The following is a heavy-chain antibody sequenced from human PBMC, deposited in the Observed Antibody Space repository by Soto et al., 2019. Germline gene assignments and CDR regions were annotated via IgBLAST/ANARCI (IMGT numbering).Heavy chain of an antibody. V-gene: IGHV4-38-2*01. CDR2: IYHSGST. CDR1: GYSISSCYY. D-gene: IGHD3-22*01. Sequence: SETLSLTCAVSGYSISSCYYWGWIRQPPGKGLECIVSIYHSGSTYYNPSLKSRVTISVDTSKNQFSLKLSSVTAADTAVYYCARVFGYYDSSGYYYDAFDIWGQGTMVTVSS. J-gene: IGHJ3*02. CDR3: ARVFGYYDSSGYYYDAFDI.